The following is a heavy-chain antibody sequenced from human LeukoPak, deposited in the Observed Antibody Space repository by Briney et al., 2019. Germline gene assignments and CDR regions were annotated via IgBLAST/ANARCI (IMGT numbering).Heavy chain of an antibody. V-gene: IGHV3-7*03. CDR3: AKSPGGRHHN. Sequence: PGGSLRLSCAASGFTFNNYYMTWVRQAPGKGLEWVANINQDGSGKYYVDSVKGRFTISRDNSKNTLYLQMNSLRAEDTAVYYCAKSPGGRHHNWGQGTLVTVSS. CDR1: GFTFNNYY. CDR2: INQDGSGK. J-gene: IGHJ4*02. D-gene: IGHD3-16*01.